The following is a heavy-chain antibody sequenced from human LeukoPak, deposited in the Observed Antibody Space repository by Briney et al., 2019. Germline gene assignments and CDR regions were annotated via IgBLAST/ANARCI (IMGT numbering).Heavy chain of an antibody. V-gene: IGHV1-2*02. D-gene: IGHD2-2*03. CDR1: GYTFTGYY. J-gene: IGHJ4*02. Sequence: ASVKVSCKASGYTFTGYYMHWVRQPPGQGLEWMGWINPNSGGTNYAQKFQGRVTMTRETSISTAYMELSRLRSDDTAVYYCARVDIVVVPAAISDTYYFDYWGQGTLVTVSS. CDR2: INPNSGGT. CDR3: ARVDIVVVPAAISDTYYFDY.